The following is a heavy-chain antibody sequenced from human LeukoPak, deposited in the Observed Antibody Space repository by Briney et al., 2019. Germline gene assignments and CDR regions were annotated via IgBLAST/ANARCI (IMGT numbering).Heavy chain of an antibody. Sequence: SETLSLTCAVYGGSFSGYYWSWIRQPPGKGLEWIGEINHSGSTNYNPSLKSRVTISVDTSKNQFSLKLSSVTAADTAVYYCASPIHPFDIWGQGTMVTASS. CDR3: ASPIHPFDI. V-gene: IGHV4-34*01. CDR1: GGSFSGYY. J-gene: IGHJ3*02. CDR2: INHSGST. D-gene: IGHD5-24*01.